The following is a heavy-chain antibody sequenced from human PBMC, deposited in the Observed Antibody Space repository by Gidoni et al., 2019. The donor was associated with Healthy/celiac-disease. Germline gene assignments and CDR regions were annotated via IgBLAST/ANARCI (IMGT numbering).Heavy chain of an antibody. V-gene: IGHV3-73*02. CDR3: TSSVDTAMFYDY. D-gene: IGHD5-18*01. CDR1: GFTFRGSA. J-gene: IGHJ4*02. Sequence: EVQLVESGGGLVQPGGSLKLSCAASGFTFRGSAMHWVRQASGKGLEWVGRIRSKANSYATAYAASVKGRFTISRDDSKNTAYLQMNSLKTEDTAVYYCTSSVDTAMFYDYWGQGTLVTVSS. CDR2: IRSKANSYAT.